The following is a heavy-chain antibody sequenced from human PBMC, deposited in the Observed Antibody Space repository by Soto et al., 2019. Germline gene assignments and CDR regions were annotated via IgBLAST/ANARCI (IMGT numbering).Heavy chain of an antibody. CDR1: GFTFSSYS. Sequence: GGSLRLSCAASGFTFSSYSMNWVRQAPGKGLEWVSSISSSSSYIYYADSVKGRFTISRDNAKNSLYLQMNSLRAEDTAVYYCARDGRPRPGDDYYDSSGYYQVWGQGTTVTVSS. J-gene: IGHJ6*02. V-gene: IGHV3-21*01. CDR3: ARDGRPRPGDDYYDSSGYYQV. D-gene: IGHD3-22*01. CDR2: ISSSSSYI.